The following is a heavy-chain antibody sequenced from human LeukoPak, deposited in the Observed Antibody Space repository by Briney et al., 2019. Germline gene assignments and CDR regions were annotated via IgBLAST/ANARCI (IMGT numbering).Heavy chain of an antibody. CDR1: GYTFTSYY. CDR2: INPNSGGS. J-gene: IGHJ4*02. D-gene: IGHD6-13*01. V-gene: IGHV1-2*06. CDR3: AIGMLAAGTFDR. Sequence: ASAKVSCKASGYTFTSYYLSWVRQAPGQGLEWMGRINPNSGGSDYPQKFQGRVTMTRDTSISTAYMDLSRLTSDDTAVYWCAIGMLAAGTFDRWGQGTLVTVSS.